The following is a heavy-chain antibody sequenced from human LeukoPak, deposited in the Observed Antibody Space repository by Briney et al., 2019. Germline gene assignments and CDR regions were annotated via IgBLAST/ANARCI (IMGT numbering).Heavy chain of an antibody. J-gene: IGHJ4*02. Sequence: PGGSLRLSCAASGFTFSSYSMNWVRQVPGKGLEWVSSISSSSAYIYYADSMKGRFTISRDNAKNSLFLQMNSLRAEDTAVYYCARASHSAYKSGGDYWGQGTLVTVSS. CDR3: ARASHSAYKSGGDY. CDR1: GFTFSSYS. V-gene: IGHV3-21*01. D-gene: IGHD5-12*01. CDR2: ISSSSAYI.